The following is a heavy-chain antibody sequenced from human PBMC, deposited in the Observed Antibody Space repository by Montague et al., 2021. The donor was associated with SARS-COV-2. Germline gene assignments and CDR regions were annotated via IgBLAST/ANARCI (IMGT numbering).Heavy chain of an antibody. D-gene: IGHD3-9*01. V-gene: IGHV3-21*01. CDR3: ARGKHYDILTGYPNPFDY. CDR2: ISSSSSYI. CDR1: GFTFSSYS. J-gene: IGHJ4*02. Sequence: SLSLSFTASGFTFSSYSMNWVRQAPGKGLEWVSSISSSSSYIYYADSVKGRFTISRDSAKNSLYLQMNSLRAEDTAVYYCARGKHYDILTGYPNPFDYWGQGTLVTVSS.